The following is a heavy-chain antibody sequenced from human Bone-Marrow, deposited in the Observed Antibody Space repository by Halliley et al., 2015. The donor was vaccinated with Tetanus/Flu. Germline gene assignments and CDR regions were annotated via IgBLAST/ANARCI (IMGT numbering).Heavy chain of an antibody. V-gene: IGHV4-31*11. CDR3: ARGHSYGSGSYYAQD. CDR2: IYYSGTT. Sequence: TLSLTCAVSGFSIGSSGYYWSWIRQHPGKGLEWIGYIYYSGTTYYNPSLKSRLTISVDTSKNQFSLKLNSVTAADTAVYFCARGHSYGSGSYYAQDWGQGTLVTVSS. J-gene: IGHJ4*02. CDR1: GFSIGSSGYY. D-gene: IGHD3-10*01.